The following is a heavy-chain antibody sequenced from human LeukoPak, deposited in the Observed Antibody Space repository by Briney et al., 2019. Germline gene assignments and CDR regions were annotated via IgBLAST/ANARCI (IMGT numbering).Heavy chain of an antibody. CDR1: GFTFSSCW. Sequence: GGSLRLSCAASGFTFSSCWMSWVRQAPGKGLEWVSTISGSGGSTYYADSVKGRFTISRDNSKNTLYLQMNSLRAEDTAVYYCTCNYYGSGSYYRRGHYWGQGTLVTVSS. CDR3: TCNYYGSGSYYRRGHY. J-gene: IGHJ4*02. V-gene: IGHV3-23*01. CDR2: ISGSGGST. D-gene: IGHD3-10*01.